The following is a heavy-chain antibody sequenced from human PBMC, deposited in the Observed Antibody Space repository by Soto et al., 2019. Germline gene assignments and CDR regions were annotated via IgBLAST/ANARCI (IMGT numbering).Heavy chain of an antibody. J-gene: IGHJ6*03. CDR3: ASTDGDYAGGLLYYYYYMDV. CDR1: GYTFTSYA. D-gene: IGHD4-17*01. V-gene: IGHV1-3*01. Sequence: ASVKVSCKASGYTFTSYAMHWVRQAPGQRLEWMGWINAGNGNTKYSQKFQGRVTITRDTSASTAYMELSSLRSEDTAVYYCASTDGDYAGGLLYYYYYMDVWGKGTTVTVSS. CDR2: INAGNGNT.